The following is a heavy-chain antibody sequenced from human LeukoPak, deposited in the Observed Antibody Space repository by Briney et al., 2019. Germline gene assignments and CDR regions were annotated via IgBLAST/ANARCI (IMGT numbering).Heavy chain of an antibody. D-gene: IGHD2-15*01. Sequence: GESLRISCKGSEYSFATYWIGWVRQMPGQGLEWMGIIFPGDSDTRYSPSFQGQVTISADKSISTAYLQWSSLKASDTAIYYCASEYCSGGNCYFDYWGQGTLVTVSS. CDR3: ASEYCSGGNCYFDY. V-gene: IGHV5-51*01. CDR1: EYSFATYW. CDR2: IFPGDSDT. J-gene: IGHJ4*02.